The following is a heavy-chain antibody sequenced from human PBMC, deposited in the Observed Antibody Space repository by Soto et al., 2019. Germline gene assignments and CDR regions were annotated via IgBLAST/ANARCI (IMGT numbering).Heavy chain of an antibody. J-gene: IGHJ4*02. Sequence: GASVKVSCKASGYTFTGYYMHWVRQAPGQGLEWMGWINPNSGGTNYAQKFQGRVTMIRDTSISTAYMELSRLRPDDTAVYYCASGIAAAGTGGDYWGQGTLVTVSS. CDR2: INPNSGGT. V-gene: IGHV1-2*02. CDR3: ASGIAAAGTGGDY. CDR1: GYTFTGYY. D-gene: IGHD6-13*01.